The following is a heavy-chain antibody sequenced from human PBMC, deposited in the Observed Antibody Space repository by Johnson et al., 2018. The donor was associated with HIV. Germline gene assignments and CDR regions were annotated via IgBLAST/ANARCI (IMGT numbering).Heavy chain of an antibody. Sequence: GKPGESGGGLVQPGGSLRLSCTASGFTFGDYAMSWFRQAPGKGLEWVGFIRSKAYGGTTEYAASVKGRFTISRDDSKSIAYLQMNSLRAEDTAVYYCAKDGDWDTVAQAVDIWGQGTMVTVSS. J-gene: IGHJ3*02. CDR1: GFTFGDYA. CDR3: AKDGDWDTVAQAVDI. D-gene: IGHD5-12*01. V-gene: IGHV3-49*03. CDR2: IRSKAYGGTT.